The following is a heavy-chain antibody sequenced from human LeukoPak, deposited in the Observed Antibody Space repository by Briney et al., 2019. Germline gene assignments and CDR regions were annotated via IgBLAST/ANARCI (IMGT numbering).Heavy chain of an antibody. CDR3: ARETNPRGYDSSGLDYYYYYMDV. V-gene: IGHV4-61*02. CDR1: GGSISSGSYY. Sequence: PSETLSLTCSVSGGSISSGSYYWSWIRQPVGKGLEWIGRIYTSGSTNYNPSLKSRVTISVDTSKNQFSLKLSSVTAADTAVYYCARETNPRGYDSSGLDYYYYYMDVWGKGTTVTISS. J-gene: IGHJ6*03. CDR2: IYTSGST. D-gene: IGHD3-22*01.